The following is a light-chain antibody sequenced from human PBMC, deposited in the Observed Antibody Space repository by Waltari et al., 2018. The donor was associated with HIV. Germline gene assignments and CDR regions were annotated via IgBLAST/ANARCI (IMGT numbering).Light chain of an antibody. J-gene: IGLJ2*01. CDR3: QAWDTNTAQVV. V-gene: IGLV3-1*01. CDR2: QDT. Sequence: SFDLTQPPSVSVSPGQTATITCSGEKFGDTYTSWYQQKPGHSPVMVIFQDTRRPSGIPERFSGSYSGDTATLTISGTQTLDEADYYCQAWDTNTAQVVFGGGTKLTVL. CDR1: KFGDTY.